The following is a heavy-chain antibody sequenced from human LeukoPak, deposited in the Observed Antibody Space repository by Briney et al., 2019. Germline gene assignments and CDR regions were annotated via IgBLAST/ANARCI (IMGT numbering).Heavy chain of an antibody. CDR3: ARDVAIFGVVTAGYYYYMDV. CDR1: GGSISSSSYY. CDR2: IYYSGST. V-gene: IGHV4-39*07. D-gene: IGHD3-3*01. J-gene: IGHJ6*03. Sequence: PSETLSLTCTVSGGSISSSSYYWGWIRQPPGKGLEWIGSIYYSGSTYYNPSLKSRVTVSVDTSKNQFSLKLSSVTAADTAVYYCARDVAIFGVVTAGYYYYMDVWGKGTTVTVSS.